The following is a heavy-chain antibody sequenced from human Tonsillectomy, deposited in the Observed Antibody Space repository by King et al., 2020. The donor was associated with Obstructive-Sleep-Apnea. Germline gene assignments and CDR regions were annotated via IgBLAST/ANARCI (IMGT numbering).Heavy chain of an antibody. CDR1: GDSISSRDYY. V-gene: IGHV4-39*01. CDR3: GRHHRTHRVFDY. J-gene: IGHJ4*02. Sequence: LQLQESGPGLVKPSETVSLTCTVSGDSISSRDYYWGWIRQPPGKGLEWIGSIYYIGSTYFNPSLKSRVTISVDTANNQFSLKLSSVTAADTAVYYCGRHHRTHRVFDYWGQGTLVTVSS. CDR2: IYYIGST. D-gene: IGHD3-3*01.